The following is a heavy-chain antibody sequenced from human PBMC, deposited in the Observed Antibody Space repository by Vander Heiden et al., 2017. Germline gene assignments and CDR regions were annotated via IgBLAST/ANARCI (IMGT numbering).Heavy chain of an antibody. CDR3: ARAGSDIAVAGPFDF. V-gene: IGHV3-33*01. D-gene: IGHD6-19*01. Sequence: QVQLVESGGGVVQSGRSLRLSCAASVFPFKTYGMHWVRQAPGKGLEWLAIIWYDGNTKDYADSVKGRFTISRDNSKNTLYLEMSSLRVEDTAIYYCARAGSDIAVAGPFDFWGQGTLVTVSS. CDR2: IWYDGNTK. J-gene: IGHJ4*02. CDR1: VFPFKTYG.